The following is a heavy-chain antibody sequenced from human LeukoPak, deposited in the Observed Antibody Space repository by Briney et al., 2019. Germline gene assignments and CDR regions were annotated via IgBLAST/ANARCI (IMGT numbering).Heavy chain of an antibody. J-gene: IGHJ5*02. CDR1: GGSFSGYY. Sequence: SETLSLTCAVYGGSFSGYYWTWIRQPPGKGLEWIAEINHGGSTNYNPSLKSRVTISVDTSKNQFSLKLSSVTAADTAVYYCAREKVDLCWFAPWGQGTLVTVSS. CDR3: AREKVDLCWFAP. CDR2: INHGGST. V-gene: IGHV4-34*01. D-gene: IGHD5-12*01.